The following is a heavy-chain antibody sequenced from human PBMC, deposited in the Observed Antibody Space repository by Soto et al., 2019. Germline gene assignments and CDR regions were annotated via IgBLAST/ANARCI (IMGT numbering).Heavy chain of an antibody. CDR3: ARLGFNYDFLSGYYNVHHYYGIDV. CDR2: IDPSDSYT. J-gene: IGHJ6*02. CDR1: GYSFTSYW. D-gene: IGHD3-3*01. V-gene: IGHV5-10-1*01. Sequence: PGESLKISCKGSGYSFTSYWISWVRQMPGKGLEWMGRIDPSDSYTNYSPSFQGHVTISADKSINTVYLQWSSLKASDTATYYCARLGFNYDFLSGYYNVHHYYGIDVWGQGTTVNVSS.